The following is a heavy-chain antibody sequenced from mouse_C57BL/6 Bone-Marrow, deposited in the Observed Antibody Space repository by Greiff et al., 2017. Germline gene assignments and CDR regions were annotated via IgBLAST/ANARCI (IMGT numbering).Heavy chain of an antibody. CDR1: GFNIKDDS. Sequence: EVKLQQSGAELVRPGASVKLSCTASGFNIKDDSMHWVKQRPEQGLEWIGRIDPETGDTESAPKFQGQATITADTSSHTAYMQHRSLTSADNAVFYSTSRYYNHPMAYWGQGTLVTVSA. V-gene: IGHV14-4*01. J-gene: IGHJ3*01. D-gene: IGHD1-3*01. CDR3: TSRYYNHPMAY. CDR2: IDPETGDT.